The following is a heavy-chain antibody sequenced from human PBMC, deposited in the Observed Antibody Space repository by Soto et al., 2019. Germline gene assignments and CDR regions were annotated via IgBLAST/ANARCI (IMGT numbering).Heavy chain of an antibody. CDR3: ARHGSGGGTYYDILTGSLGPDY. J-gene: IGHJ4*02. D-gene: IGHD3-9*01. Sequence: SETLSLTCTVSGGSISSSSYYWGWIRQPPGKGLEWIGSIYYSGSTYYNPSLKSRVTISVDTSKNQFSLKLSSVTAADTAVYYCARHGSGGGTYYDILTGSLGPDYWGQGTLVTVSS. V-gene: IGHV4-39*01. CDR1: GGSISSSSYY. CDR2: IYYSGST.